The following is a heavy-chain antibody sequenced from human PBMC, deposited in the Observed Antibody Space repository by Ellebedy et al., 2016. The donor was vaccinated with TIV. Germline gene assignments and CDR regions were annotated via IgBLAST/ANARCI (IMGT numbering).Heavy chain of an antibody. J-gene: IGHJ2*01. CDR1: GFTFSYYA. V-gene: IGHV3-30-3*01. Sequence: PGGSLRLSCAASGFTFSYYALHWVRQAPGKGLEWVAVISDDGTSEHYGDSVKGRFTISRDNSKNTLYMQMNSLRVEDTAVYYCARAGSSGWEAYFDLWGRGTLVTVSS. D-gene: IGHD6-19*01. CDR3: ARAGSSGWEAYFDL. CDR2: ISDDGTSE.